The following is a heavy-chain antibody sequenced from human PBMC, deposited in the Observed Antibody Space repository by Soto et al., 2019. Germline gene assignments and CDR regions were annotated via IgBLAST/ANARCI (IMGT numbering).Heavy chain of an antibody. V-gene: IGHV3-23*01. CDR1: GFTFTSYA. Sequence: GQSLRLSCALSGFTFTSYAMAWVRQAPGKGLEWESIIGGSGGGTFFADSGPGRLTLSRDNFKHTLYRQLNSLRTDHTAVTFRAKALSFVVGASDYWGQGTLVTVSS. CDR3: AKALSFVVGASDY. CDR2: IGGSGGGT. J-gene: IGHJ4*02. D-gene: IGHD1-26*01.